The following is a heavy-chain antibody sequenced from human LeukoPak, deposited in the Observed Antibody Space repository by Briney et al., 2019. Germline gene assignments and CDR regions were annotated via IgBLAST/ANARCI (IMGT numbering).Heavy chain of an antibody. J-gene: IGHJ3*01. V-gene: IGHV4-39*01. D-gene: IGHD1-26*01. CDR3: ARQSGAGDAFEV. CDR1: GDSISSRSSH. Sequence: PSETLSHTLMVSGDSISSRSSHGGWIRQPPGKGLVWIGNIYDGGMNIYNPSLESRVTISVATSKNQFSLKLTSVNAADTAVYSCARQSGAGDAFEVWGEGKLV. CDR2: IYDGGMN.